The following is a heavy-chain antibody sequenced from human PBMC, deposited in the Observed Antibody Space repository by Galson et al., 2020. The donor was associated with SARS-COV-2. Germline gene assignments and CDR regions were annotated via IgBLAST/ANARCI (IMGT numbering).Heavy chain of an antibody. J-gene: IGHJ4*02. CDR2: ISKDGNQE. Sequence: GESLKISCAASGFTFSNSPMHWVRQAPGKGLEWVAVISKDGNQERRADPVKGRFTISRDNSKNTLDLEMYSLTIEDTAVYYCAREGHSSGRAGCFDSWGQGTLVTVSP. CDR1: GFTFSNSP. V-gene: IGHV3-30-3*01. D-gene: IGHD3-22*01. CDR3: AREGHSSGRAGCFDS.